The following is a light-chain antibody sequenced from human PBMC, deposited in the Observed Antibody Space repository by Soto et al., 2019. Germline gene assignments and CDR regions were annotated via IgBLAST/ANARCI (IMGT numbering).Light chain of an antibody. J-gene: IGKJ1*01. V-gene: IGKV3-15*01. CDR3: QQYNSWLWT. CDR2: GAS. Sequence: EIVLTQSPATLSLSPGETATLSCRASQSVSSNYVAWYRQKPGQAPRLLIYGASTRATGIPARFSGSGSGTEFTLIISSLQSEDSAVYYCQQYNSWLWTFGQGTKVDIK. CDR1: QSVSSN.